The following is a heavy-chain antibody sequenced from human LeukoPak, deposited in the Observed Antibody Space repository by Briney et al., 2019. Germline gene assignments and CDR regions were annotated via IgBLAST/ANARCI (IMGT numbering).Heavy chain of an antibody. CDR3: ARIPTVTTSNDYFDF. CDR2: IYYSGST. CDR1: GGSISNYY. V-gene: IGHV4-59*08. J-gene: IGHJ4*02. D-gene: IGHD4-17*01. Sequence: PSETLSLTCTVSGGSISNYYRSWIRQPPGKGLEWIGYIYYSGSTSYNPSLKSRVTISIDTSKNQFSLKLNSVTAADTAVYYCARIPTVTTSNDYFDFWGQGAWSPSPQ.